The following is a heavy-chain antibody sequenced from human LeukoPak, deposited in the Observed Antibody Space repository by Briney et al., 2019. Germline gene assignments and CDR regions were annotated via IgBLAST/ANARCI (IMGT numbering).Heavy chain of an antibody. CDR1: GYTFSNYG. J-gene: IGHJ4*02. Sequence: ASVKVSCKTSGYTFSNYGMHWVRQAPRQSPEWMGWINTGNGNTKSSQKFQGRVTITRDTSASTAYMELSSLRSEDTAVYYCARGGAAAGNFDYWGQGTLVTVSS. CDR3: ARGGAAAGNFDY. V-gene: IGHV1-3*04. D-gene: IGHD6-13*01. CDR2: INTGNGNT.